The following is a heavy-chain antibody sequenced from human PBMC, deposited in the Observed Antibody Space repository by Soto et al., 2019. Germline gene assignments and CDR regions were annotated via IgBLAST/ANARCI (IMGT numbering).Heavy chain of an antibody. D-gene: IGHD2-2*01. CDR2: ISAYNGNT. J-gene: IGHJ4*02. CDR3: ARDEPVVPAAKVDY. V-gene: IGHV1-18*01. CDR1: GYTFISYG. Sequence: ASVKVSCKASGYTFISYGISWVRQAPGQGLEWMGWISAYNGNTNIAQKLQGRVTMTTDTSTSTAYMELRSLRSDDTAVYYCARDEPVVPAAKVDYWGQGTLVTVSS.